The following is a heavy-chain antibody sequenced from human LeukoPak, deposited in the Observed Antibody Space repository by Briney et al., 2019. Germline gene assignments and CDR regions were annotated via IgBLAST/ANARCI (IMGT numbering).Heavy chain of an antibody. CDR1: GFTFSSYA. CDR3: AKDLSAYDYDSSGYSPFDY. V-gene: IGHV3-23*01. J-gene: IGHJ4*02. Sequence: GGSLRLSCAASGFTFSSYAMSWVRQAPGKGLEWVSAISGSGGSTYYADSVKGRFTISRDNSKNTLYLQMNSLRAEDTAVYYCAKDLSAYDYDSSGYSPFDYWGQGTLVTVSS. CDR2: ISGSGGST. D-gene: IGHD3-22*01.